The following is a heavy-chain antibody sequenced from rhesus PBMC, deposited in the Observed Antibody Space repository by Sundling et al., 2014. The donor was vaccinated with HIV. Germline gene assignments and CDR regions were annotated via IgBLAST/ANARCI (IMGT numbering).Heavy chain of an antibody. CDR1: GGSISGYYY. J-gene: IGHJ4*01. CDR3: ARTGPWTGFYXFDY. CDR2: INGNSVST. D-gene: IGHD3-3*01. V-gene: IGHV4-143*01. Sequence: QVQLQESGPGLLKPSETLSLTCAVYGGSISGYYYWGWIRQSPGKGLEWIGYINGNSVSTNYNPSLKNRVTISKDTSKNQFSLKLTSVSAADTAVYYCARTGPWTGFYXFDYWGQGVLVTVSS.